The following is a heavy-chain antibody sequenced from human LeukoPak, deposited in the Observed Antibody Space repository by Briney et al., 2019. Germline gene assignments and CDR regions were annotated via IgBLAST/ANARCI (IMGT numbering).Heavy chain of an antibody. CDR3: ANLGNY. CDR2: ISYDGSNK. D-gene: IGHD3-16*01. Sequence: GGSLRLSCAASGFTFSSYGMHRVRQAPGKGLEWVAVISYDGSNKYYADSVKGRFTISRDNSKNTLYLQMNSLRAEDTAVYYCANLGNYWGQGTLVTVSS. V-gene: IGHV3-30*18. CDR1: GFTFSSYG. J-gene: IGHJ4*02.